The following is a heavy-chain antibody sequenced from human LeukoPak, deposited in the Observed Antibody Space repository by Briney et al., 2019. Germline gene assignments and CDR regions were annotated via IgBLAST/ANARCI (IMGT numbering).Heavy chain of an antibody. CDR1: GGSFSGYY. CDR3: ARKALGLSL. D-gene: IGHD3-16*02. Sequence: SETLSLTCAVYGGSFSGYYWSWIRQPPGKGLEWIGEINHSGSTNYNPSLKSRVTISVDTSKNQFSLKLSSVTAADTAVYYCARKALGLSLWAQGTLVTVSS. J-gene: IGHJ4*02. V-gene: IGHV4-34*01. CDR2: INHSGST.